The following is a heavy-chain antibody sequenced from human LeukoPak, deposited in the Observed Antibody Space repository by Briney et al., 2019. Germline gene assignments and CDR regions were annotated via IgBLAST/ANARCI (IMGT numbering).Heavy chain of an antibody. J-gene: IGHJ4*02. Sequence: PGGSLTLSCEASGLILRGHAMSWVRQAPGKGLEWVSGIGDSGEIERYADSVKGRFTISRDNFGNTVYLEMRSLRPEDTAVYYCAKGYSSGWTPFDYWGQGTQVTVSS. CDR3: AKGYSSGWTPFDY. CDR2: IGDSGEIE. CDR1: GLILRGHA. D-gene: IGHD6-19*01. V-gene: IGHV3-23*01.